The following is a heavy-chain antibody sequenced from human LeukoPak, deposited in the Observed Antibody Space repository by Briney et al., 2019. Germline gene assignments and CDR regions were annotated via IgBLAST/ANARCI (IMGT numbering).Heavy chain of an antibody. CDR2: ISSSSSYI. CDR1: GFTFSSYS. Sequence: PGGSLRLSCAASGFTFSSYSMNWVRQAPGKGLEWVSSISSSSSYIYYADSVKGRFTISRDNAKNSLYLQMNSLRAEDTAVYYCARGGLSPEQWLVSNDAFDIWGQGTMVTVSS. V-gene: IGHV3-21*01. D-gene: IGHD6-19*01. J-gene: IGHJ3*02. CDR3: ARGGLSPEQWLVSNDAFDI.